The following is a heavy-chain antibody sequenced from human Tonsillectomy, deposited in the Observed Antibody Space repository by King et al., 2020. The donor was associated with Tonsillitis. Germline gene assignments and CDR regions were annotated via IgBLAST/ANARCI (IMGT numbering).Heavy chain of an antibody. CDR2: INHRGST. D-gene: IGHD2-2*01. CDR3: ARGYSSTSWYCDY. J-gene: IGHJ4*02. Sequence: VQLQQWGAGLLKPSETLSLTCAVSGGSFSGYYWTWIRQPPGQGLEWIGEINHRGSTNYNPSLEGRVTMSVEMSKNQFSLKMSSVTAGDTAVYYCARGYSSTSWYCDYWGQGTLVTVSS. CDR1: GGSFSGYY. V-gene: IGHV4-34*01.